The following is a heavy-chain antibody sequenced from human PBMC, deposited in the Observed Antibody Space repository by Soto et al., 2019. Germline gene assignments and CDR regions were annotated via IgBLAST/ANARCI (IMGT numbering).Heavy chain of an antibody. CDR1: GFTFSSYA. J-gene: IGHJ4*02. Sequence: QVQLVESGGGVVQPGRSLRLSCAASGFTFSSYAMHWVRQAPGKGLEWVAVISYDGSNKYYADSVNGRFTISRDNSKNTLYLQMNSLRAEDTAVYYCARDSGYGSSWQHYWGQGTLVTVSS. CDR2: ISYDGSNK. D-gene: IGHD6-13*01. CDR3: ARDSGYGSSWQHY. V-gene: IGHV3-30-3*01.